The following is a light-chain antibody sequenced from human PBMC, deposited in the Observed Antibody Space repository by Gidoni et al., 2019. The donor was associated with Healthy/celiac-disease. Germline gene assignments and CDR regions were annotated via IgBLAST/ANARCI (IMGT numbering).Light chain of an antibody. CDR3: QQYNSYRWT. CDR1: QSISSW. V-gene: IGKV1-5*03. Sequence: DIQMTMSRSTLSASVGDRVTNTCRASQSISSWLAWYQQKPVKAPKLLIYKAASLESGVPSRFSGSGTGTEFPLTISSQQPDVFATYYCQQYNSYRWTFGQGTKVEIK. J-gene: IGKJ1*01. CDR2: KAA.